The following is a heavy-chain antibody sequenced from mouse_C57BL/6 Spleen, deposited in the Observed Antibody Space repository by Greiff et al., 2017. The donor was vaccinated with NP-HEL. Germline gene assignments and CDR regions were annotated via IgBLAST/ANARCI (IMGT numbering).Heavy chain of an antibody. Sequence: VQLQQPGAELVRPGSSVKLSCKASGYTFTSYWMHWVKQRPIQGLEWIGNIDPSDSETHYNQKFKDKATLTVDKSSSTAYMQLSSLTSEDSAVYYCARKTLGSSYWYFDVWGTGTTVTVSS. D-gene: IGHD1-1*01. CDR1: GYTFTSYW. CDR2: IDPSDSET. CDR3: ARKTLGSSYWYFDV. V-gene: IGHV1-52*01. J-gene: IGHJ1*03.